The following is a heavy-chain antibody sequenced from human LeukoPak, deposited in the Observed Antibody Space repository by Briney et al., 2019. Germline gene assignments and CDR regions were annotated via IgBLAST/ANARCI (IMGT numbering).Heavy chain of an antibody. J-gene: IGHJ4*02. CDR2: ISGSGGSI. D-gene: IGHD5-24*01. Sequence: PGGSLRLSCAASGFTFSSYAMSWVRQAPGKGLEWVSAISGSGGSIYYADSVKGRFTISRDNSKNTLYLQMNSLRAEDTAVYYCAKDRLATRTFDYWGQGTLATVSS. CDR3: AKDRLATRTFDY. CDR1: GFTFSSYA. V-gene: IGHV3-23*01.